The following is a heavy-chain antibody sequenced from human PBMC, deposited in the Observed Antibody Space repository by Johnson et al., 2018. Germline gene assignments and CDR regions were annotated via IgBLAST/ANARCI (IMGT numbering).Heavy chain of an antibody. CDR1: GGSISRYY. CDR2: IHYSGST. D-gene: IGHD2-15*01. J-gene: IGHJ6*02. CDR3: ARETYCSGASCYYGMDV. Sequence: QVQLQESGPGLVKPSETLSLTCTVSGGSISRYYWNWIRQPPGKGLEWIGYIHYSGSTNYNPSLKGRITISVDTSKNQFSLRVSPVTAADTAVYYCARETYCSGASCYYGMDVWGQGTTVTVSS. V-gene: IGHV4-59*01.